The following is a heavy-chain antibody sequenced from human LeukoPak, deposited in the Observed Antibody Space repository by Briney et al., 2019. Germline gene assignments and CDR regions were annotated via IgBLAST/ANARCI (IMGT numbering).Heavy chain of an antibody. CDR3: ARDGQTGGWCRAFDC. J-gene: IGHJ4*02. Sequence: PGGSLRLSCAASGFTVSSNYMSWVRQAPGKGLEWVSVLYSGGYTYYADSVKGRFTISRDNSKKTLHLQMNSLRAEDTAVYYCARDGQTGGWCRAFDCWGQGTLVTVSS. D-gene: IGHD6-19*01. V-gene: IGHV3-53*01. CDR1: GFTVSSNY. CDR2: LYSGGYT.